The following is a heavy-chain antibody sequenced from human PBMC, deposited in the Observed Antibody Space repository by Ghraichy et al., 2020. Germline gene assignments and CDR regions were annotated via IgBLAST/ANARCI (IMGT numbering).Heavy chain of an antibody. CDR3: AREEDSSGYLPPGGMDV. CDR2: ISSSGSTI. J-gene: IGHJ6*02. Sequence: GGSLRLSCAASGFTFSDYYMSWIRQAPGKGLEWVSYISSSGSTIYYADSVKGRFTISRDNAKNSLYLQMNSLRAEDTAVYYCAREEDSSGYLPPGGMDVWGQGTTVTVSS. D-gene: IGHD6-19*01. V-gene: IGHV3-11*01. CDR1: GFTFSDYY.